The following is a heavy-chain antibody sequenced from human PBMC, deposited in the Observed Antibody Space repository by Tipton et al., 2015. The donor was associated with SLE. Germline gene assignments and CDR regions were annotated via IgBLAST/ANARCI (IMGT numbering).Heavy chain of an antibody. V-gene: IGHV4-4*07. CDR2: VYTTGST. D-gene: IGHD6-13*01. CDR1: GASLSSYY. J-gene: IGHJ4*02. CDR3: ARVGSWYGIDS. Sequence: GLVKPSETLSLMCTVSGASLSSYYWNWIRQSDGKGLEWIGRVYTTGSTNYNPSLKSRVDMSLDTSKSQFSLKLTSVTVADSAVYYCARVGSWYGIDSWGPGTLVSVSS.